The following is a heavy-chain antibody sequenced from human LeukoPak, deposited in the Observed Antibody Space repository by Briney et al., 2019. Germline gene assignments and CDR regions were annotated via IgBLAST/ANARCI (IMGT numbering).Heavy chain of an antibody. CDR3: AKVQLERRELLPNFDD. V-gene: IGHV3-33*06. CDR2: IWYDGTNE. Sequence: GRSLTLSCAASGFTFSTYGMHWVRQAPGKGLEWVAVIWYDGTNEYYADSVKGRFTISRDNSKNTLYLQMNSLRVEDTAVYYCAKVQLERRELLPNFDDWGQGTLVTVSS. J-gene: IGHJ4*02. D-gene: IGHD1-1*01. CDR1: GFTFSTYG.